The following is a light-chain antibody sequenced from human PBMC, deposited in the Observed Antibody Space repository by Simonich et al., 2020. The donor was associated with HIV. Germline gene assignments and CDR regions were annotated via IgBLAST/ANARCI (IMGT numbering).Light chain of an antibody. J-gene: IGLJ2*01. CDR1: SSDFGGYNY. Sequence: QSALTQPPSASGSPGQSVTISCTGTSSDFGGYNYVSCYQQHPGKAPKLMIYEVRTRPSGVPDRFSGSKSGNTASLTVSGLQAEDESDYYCSSYAGSNNLVFGGGTKLTVL. CDR2: EVR. CDR3: SSYAGSNNLV. V-gene: IGLV2-8*01.